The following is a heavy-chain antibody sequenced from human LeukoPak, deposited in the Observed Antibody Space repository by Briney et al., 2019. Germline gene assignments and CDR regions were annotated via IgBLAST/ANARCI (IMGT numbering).Heavy chain of an antibody. Sequence: SETLSLTCAVYGGSFSGYYWSWIRQPPGKGLEWIGEINHSGSTNYNPSLKSRVTISVDTSKNQFSLKLSSVTAADTAVYYCARDGSSWYRNWFDPRGQGTLVTVSS. CDR3: ARDGSSWYRNWFDP. V-gene: IGHV4-34*01. D-gene: IGHD6-13*01. CDR2: INHSGST. CDR1: GGSFSGYY. J-gene: IGHJ5*02.